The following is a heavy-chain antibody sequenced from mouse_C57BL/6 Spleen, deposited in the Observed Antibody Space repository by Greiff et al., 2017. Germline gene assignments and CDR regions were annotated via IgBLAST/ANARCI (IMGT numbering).Heavy chain of an antibody. J-gene: IGHJ1*03. CDR1: GFSLTSYG. V-gene: IGHV2-2*01. CDR2: IWSGGST. CDR3: ARKRYSNYWYFDV. Sequence: VKLMESGPGLVQPSQSLSITCTVSGFSLTSYGVHWVRQSPGKGLEWLGVIWSGGSTDYNAAFISRLSISKDKSKSKVFFKMNSLQAEDTAIYYCARKRYSNYWYFDVWGTGTTVTVSS. D-gene: IGHD2-5*01.